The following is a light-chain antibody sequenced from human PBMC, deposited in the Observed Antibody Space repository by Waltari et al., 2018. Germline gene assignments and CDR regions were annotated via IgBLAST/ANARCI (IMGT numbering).Light chain of an antibody. CDR2: DVS. V-gene: IGLV2-23*02. CDR3: CSYAGSSTLV. Sequence: QSARTQPASVSGSPGQSITISCPGTSSDVGGYTYVSWYQQHPGKAPKLMIYDVSKRPSGVSNRFSGSKSGNTASLTISGLQAEDEADYYCCSYAGSSTLVFGGGTKLTVL. CDR1: SSDVGGYTY. J-gene: IGLJ3*02.